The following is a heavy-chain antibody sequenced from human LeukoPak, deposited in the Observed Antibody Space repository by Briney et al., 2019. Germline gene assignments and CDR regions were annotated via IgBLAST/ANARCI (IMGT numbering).Heavy chain of an antibody. J-gene: IGHJ6*04. CDR3: AELGITMIGGV. V-gene: IGHV3-21*01. CDR1: GFTFSSYN. Sequence: GGSLRLSCAASGFTFSSYNINWVRQAPGKGLEWVSSISSSSSYIYYADSVKGRCTISRDNARNSLYLQMNSLRAEDTAVYYCAELGITMIGGVWGKGTTVTISS. D-gene: IGHD3-10*02. CDR2: ISSSSSYI.